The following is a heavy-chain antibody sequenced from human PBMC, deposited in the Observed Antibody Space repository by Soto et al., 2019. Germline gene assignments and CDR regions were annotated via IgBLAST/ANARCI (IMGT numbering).Heavy chain of an antibody. Sequence: GGSLRLSCAASGFTFSSYSMNWVRQAPGKGLEWVSYIGGSGSTIYYADSVKGRFTISRDNVKNSLYLQMNSLRDEDTAVYYCALATAGDFDYWGQGTLVTVSS. J-gene: IGHJ4*02. V-gene: IGHV3-48*02. CDR2: IGGSGSTI. CDR3: ALATAGDFDY. D-gene: IGHD2-15*01. CDR1: GFTFSSYS.